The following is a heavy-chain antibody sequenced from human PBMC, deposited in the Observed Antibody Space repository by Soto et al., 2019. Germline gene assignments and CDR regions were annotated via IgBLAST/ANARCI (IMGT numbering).Heavy chain of an antibody. V-gene: IGHV4-34*01. J-gene: IGHJ6*03. Sequence: SETLSLTCAVYGGSFSGYYWSWIRQPPGKEQEWIGEINHSGSTNYNPSLKSRVTISVDTSKNQFSLKLSSVTAADTAVYYCARQYTDFWSGYVYYYYYYMDVWGKGTTVTVSS. CDR2: INHSGST. D-gene: IGHD3-3*01. CDR1: GGSFSGYY. CDR3: ARQYTDFWSGYVYYYYYYMDV.